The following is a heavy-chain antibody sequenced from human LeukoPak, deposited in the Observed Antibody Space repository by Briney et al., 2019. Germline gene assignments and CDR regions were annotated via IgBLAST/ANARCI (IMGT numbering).Heavy chain of an antibody. CDR2: VNWNGGST. CDR1: GFTFDDYG. V-gene: IGHV3-20*04. Sequence: GGSLRLSCAASGFTFDDYGMSWVRQAPGEGLEWVSGVNWNGGSTGYADSVKGRFTISRDNAKNSLYLQMDSLRVEDTAFYYCARDLAYSRLDYWGQGMLVTVSS. J-gene: IGHJ4*02. D-gene: IGHD5-18*01. CDR3: ARDLAYSRLDY.